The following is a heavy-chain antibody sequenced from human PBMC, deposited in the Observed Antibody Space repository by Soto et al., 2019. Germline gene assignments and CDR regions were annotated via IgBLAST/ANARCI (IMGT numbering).Heavy chain of an antibody. J-gene: IGHJ6*02. CDR2: INPNSGGT. CDR1: GYTFTGYY. CDR3: AREPYYYGSGSYHYYYYGMDV. Sequence: ASVKVSCKASGYTFTGYYMHWVRQAPGQGLEWMGWINPNSGGTNYAQKFQGWVTMTRDTSISTAYMELSRLRSDDTAVYYCAREPYYYGSGSYHYYYYGMDVWGQGTTVTVSS. D-gene: IGHD3-10*01. V-gene: IGHV1-2*04.